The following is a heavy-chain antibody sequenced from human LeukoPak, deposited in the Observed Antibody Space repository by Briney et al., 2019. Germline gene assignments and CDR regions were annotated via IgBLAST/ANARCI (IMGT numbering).Heavy chain of an antibody. Sequence: IPGGSLRLSCAASGFTFRNYRMNWVRQAPGKGLEWVSSISSSSSYLLYADSVKGRFTISRDNGKSSLYLQMNSLRAEDTALYYCARDLRYHHYFDYWGQGTLVTVSS. J-gene: IGHJ4*02. CDR3: ARDLRYHHYFDY. D-gene: IGHD1-14*01. V-gene: IGHV3-21*04. CDR2: ISSSSSYL. CDR1: GFTFRNYR.